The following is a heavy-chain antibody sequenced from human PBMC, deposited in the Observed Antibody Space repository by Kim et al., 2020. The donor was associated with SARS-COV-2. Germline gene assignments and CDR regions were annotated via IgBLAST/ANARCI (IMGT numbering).Heavy chain of an antibody. CDR2: IYYSGST. Sequence: SETLSLTCTVSGGSISSGGYYWSWIRQHPGKGLEWIGYIYYSGSTYYNPSLKSRVTISVDTSKNQFSLKLSSVTAADTAVYYCARDRTRSGSYYNQNYYYYGMDVWGQGTTVTVSS. V-gene: IGHV4-31*03. CDR1: GGSISSGGYY. CDR3: ARDRTRSGSYYNQNYYYYGMDV. J-gene: IGHJ6*02. D-gene: IGHD3-10*01.